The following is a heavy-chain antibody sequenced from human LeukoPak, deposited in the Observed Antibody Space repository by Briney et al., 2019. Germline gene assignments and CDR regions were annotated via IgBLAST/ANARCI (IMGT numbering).Heavy chain of an antibody. J-gene: IGHJ6*02. D-gene: IGHD3-22*01. Sequence: ASVKVSCKASGYTFTGYYMHWVRQAPGQGLEWMGWINPNSGGTNYAQKFQGWVTMTRDTSISTAYMELSRLRSDDTAVYYCARDYYDSSGYPGGYGMDVWGQGTTVTVSS. CDR2: INPNSGGT. CDR3: ARDYYDSSGYPGGYGMDV. V-gene: IGHV1-2*04. CDR1: GYTFTGYY.